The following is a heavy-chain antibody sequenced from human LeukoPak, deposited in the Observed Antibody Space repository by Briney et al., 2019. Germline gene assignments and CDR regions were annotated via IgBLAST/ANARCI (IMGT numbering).Heavy chain of an antibody. D-gene: IGHD6-13*01. Sequence: GGSLRLSCAASGFTFSSYGLHWVRQAPGKGLEWVALISYDGVNKYYADSVKGRFTISRDNSKNTLYLQMNSLKAEDTAVYYCAKWRNSWYYFDDWGQGTLVTVSS. CDR2: ISYDGVNK. CDR1: GFTFSSYG. CDR3: AKWRNSWYYFDD. J-gene: IGHJ4*02. V-gene: IGHV3-30*18.